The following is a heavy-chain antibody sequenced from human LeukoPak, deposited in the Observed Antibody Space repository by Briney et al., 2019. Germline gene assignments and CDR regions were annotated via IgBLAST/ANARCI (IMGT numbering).Heavy chain of an antibody. CDR1: GGSISSGGYY. V-gene: IGHV4-31*03. CDR2: IYYSGST. D-gene: IGHD3-22*01. Sequence: SQTLSLTCTVSGGSISSGGYYWSWIRQHSGKGLEWIGYIYYSGSTYYNPSLKSRVTISIDTSKNQFSLKLSSVTAADTAVYYCARAGYDSSGYSTYYFDYWGQGTLVTVSS. J-gene: IGHJ4*02. CDR3: ARAGYDSSGYSTYYFDY.